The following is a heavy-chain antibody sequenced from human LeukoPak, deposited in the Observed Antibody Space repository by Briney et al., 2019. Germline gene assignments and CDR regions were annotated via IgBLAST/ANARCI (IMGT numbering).Heavy chain of an antibody. D-gene: IGHD6-19*01. V-gene: IGHV3-23*01. CDR1: GFTFSSYG. CDR3: ARVTSSGWYQKYYYYMDV. Sequence: PGGTLRLSCAASGFTFSSYGMSWVRQAPGQGLEWVSAISTSGESTYYADSVKGHFTISRDNSKNTLYLQMNSLRAEDTAVYYCARVTSSGWYQKYYYYMDVWGKGTTVTVSS. CDR2: ISTSGEST. J-gene: IGHJ6*03.